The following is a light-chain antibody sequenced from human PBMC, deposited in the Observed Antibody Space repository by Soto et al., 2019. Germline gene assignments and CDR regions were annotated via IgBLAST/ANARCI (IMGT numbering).Light chain of an antibody. Sequence: SVLTQPPSVSGAPGQRVTISCTGSSSNIGAGYDVHWYQQLPGTAPKLLIYGNSNRPSGVPDRFSGSKSGTSASLAITGLQAEDEAYYYCQSYDSSLSGVAYVCGNGTKVTV. CDR2: GNS. CDR3: QSYDSSLSGVAYV. CDR1: SSNIGAGYD. V-gene: IGLV1-40*01. J-gene: IGLJ1*01.